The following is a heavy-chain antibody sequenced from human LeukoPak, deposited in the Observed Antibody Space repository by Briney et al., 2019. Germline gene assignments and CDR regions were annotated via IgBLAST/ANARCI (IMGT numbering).Heavy chain of an antibody. J-gene: IGHJ4*02. Sequence: GGSLRLSCAASGFTFSNYAMSWVRQAPGKGLEWVSSITGSGGSTKYADSVKGRFTISRDNSKNTLYLQMSSLRAEDTAVYYCAKDRDGYSSACWHYWGQGTLVTVSS. CDR2: ITGSGGST. V-gene: IGHV3-23*01. CDR1: GFTFSNYA. CDR3: AKDRDGYSSACWHY. D-gene: IGHD6-19*01.